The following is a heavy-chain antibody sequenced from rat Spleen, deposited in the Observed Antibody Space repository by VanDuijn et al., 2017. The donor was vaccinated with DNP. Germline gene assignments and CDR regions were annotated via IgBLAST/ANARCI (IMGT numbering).Heavy chain of an antibody. CDR2: IIYDGSGT. CDR3: ATEDYGYPFAY. J-gene: IGHJ2*01. D-gene: IGHD1-6*01. Sequence: EVQLVESGGGVVQPGKSLKLSCAASGFSFSDSAMAWVRQAPRKGLEWVATIIYDGSGTYHRDSVKGRFTISRDNAKSTLYLQMDSLRSEDTATYYCATEDYGYPFAYWGQGVMVTVSS. V-gene: IGHV5S10*01. CDR1: GFSFSDSA.